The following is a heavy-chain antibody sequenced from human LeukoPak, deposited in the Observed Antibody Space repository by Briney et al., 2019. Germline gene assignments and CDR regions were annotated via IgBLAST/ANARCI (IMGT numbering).Heavy chain of an antibody. Sequence: KSSETLSLTCTVSGGSISSYYWSWLRQPPGKGLEWIGYIYYSGSTNYNPSLKSRVTISVDTSKNQFSLKLSSVTAADTAVYYCARGDFYAFDIGGQGTMVTVS. CDR2: IYYSGST. D-gene: IGHD2/OR15-2a*01. V-gene: IGHV4-59*01. J-gene: IGHJ3*02. CDR3: ARGDFYAFDI. CDR1: GGSISSYY.